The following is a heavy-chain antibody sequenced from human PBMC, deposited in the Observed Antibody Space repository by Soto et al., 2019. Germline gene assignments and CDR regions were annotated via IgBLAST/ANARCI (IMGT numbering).Heavy chain of an antibody. CDR2: LHSTGAT. CDR1: GGSINNYW. D-gene: IGHD6-13*01. J-gene: IGHJ5*02. CDR3: VRDAPAAGTDWFDP. Sequence: TLSLTCTVSGGSINNYWWSWIRQAADKRLEWIGRLHSTGATNYNPSLRSRVTMSVDKSKNQFSLNLASVTAADTAVYYCVRDAPAAGTDWFDPWGQGTLVTVSS. V-gene: IGHV4-4*07.